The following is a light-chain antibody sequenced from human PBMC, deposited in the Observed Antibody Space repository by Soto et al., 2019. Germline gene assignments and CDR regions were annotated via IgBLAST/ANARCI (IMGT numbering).Light chain of an antibody. Sequence: EIVLTQYPGTLSLSPGESPTLSCRASQSVSSSYLAWYQQKPGQAPRILIYGASSRPTGIPDRFSGSGSGTDFTLTISRLEPEDFAVYYCQQYGSSSTFGQGTRLEIK. CDR3: QQYGSSST. J-gene: IGKJ5*01. CDR1: QSVSSSY. CDR2: GAS. V-gene: IGKV3-20*01.